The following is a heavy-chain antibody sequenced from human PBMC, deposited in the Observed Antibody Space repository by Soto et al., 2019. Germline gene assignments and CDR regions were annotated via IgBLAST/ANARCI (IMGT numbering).Heavy chain of an antibody. CDR1: GFTFSSYA. V-gene: IGHV3-30-3*01. J-gene: IGHJ4*02. Sequence: QVQLVESGGGVVQPGRSLRLSCAASGFTFSSYAIHWVRQAPAKGLEWVAVISYDGSNKYYADSVKGRFTISRDNSKNTLYLQMNSLRAEDTAVYYCARGLVVVAATWGAFDYWGQGTLVTVSS. CDR3: ARGLVVVAATWGAFDY. D-gene: IGHD2-15*01. CDR2: ISYDGSNK.